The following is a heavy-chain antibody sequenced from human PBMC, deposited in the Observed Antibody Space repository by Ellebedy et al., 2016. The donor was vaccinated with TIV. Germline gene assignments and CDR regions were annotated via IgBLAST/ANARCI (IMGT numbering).Heavy chain of an antibody. CDR3: ARPAASYSSSWYDFDC. V-gene: IGHV3-21*01. Sequence: GGSLRLSCAASGFTFSSFTMNWVRQAPGKGLEWVSSISSSGTYIHNADSVKGRFTISRDNAKNSLYLRMNRLRVEDTAIYYCARPAASYSSSWYDFDCWGQGTLVTVSS. D-gene: IGHD6-13*01. J-gene: IGHJ4*02. CDR2: ISSSGTYI. CDR1: GFTFSSFT.